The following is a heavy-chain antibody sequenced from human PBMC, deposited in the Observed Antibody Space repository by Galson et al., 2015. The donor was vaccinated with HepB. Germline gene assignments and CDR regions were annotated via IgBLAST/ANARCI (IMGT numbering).Heavy chain of an antibody. Sequence: SLRLSCAASGFTFSSYAMSWVRQAPGKGLEWVSAISGSGGSTYYADSVKGRFTISRDNSKNTLYLQMNSLRAEDTAVYYCAKDPTWHYYDSSGYLDYWGQGTLVTVSS. CDR2: ISGSGGST. D-gene: IGHD3-22*01. CDR3: AKDPTWHYYDSSGYLDY. V-gene: IGHV3-23*01. J-gene: IGHJ4*02. CDR1: GFTFSSYA.